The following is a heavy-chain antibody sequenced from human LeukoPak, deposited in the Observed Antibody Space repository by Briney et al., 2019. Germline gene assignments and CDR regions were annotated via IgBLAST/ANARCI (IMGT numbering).Heavy chain of an antibody. Sequence: GGSLRLSCAASGFTFSSYAMSWARQAPGKGLERVSGISGSGGSTYYADSVEGRFTISRDNSKNTLYLQMNSLRAEDTAVYYCAKLPIVVVVAATWWFDPWGQGTLVTVSS. D-gene: IGHD2-15*01. CDR3: AKLPIVVVVAATWWFDP. V-gene: IGHV3-23*01. J-gene: IGHJ5*02. CDR1: GFTFSSYA. CDR2: ISGSGGST.